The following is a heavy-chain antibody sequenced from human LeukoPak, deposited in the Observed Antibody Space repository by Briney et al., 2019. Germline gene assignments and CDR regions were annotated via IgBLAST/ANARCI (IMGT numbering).Heavy chain of an antibody. CDR1: GYTFTGYY. D-gene: IGHD6-13*01. V-gene: IGHV1-2*02. CDR2: INPNSGGT. J-gene: IGHJ6*03. CDR3: ARDGGMAAKPDYYYMDV. Sequence: GASVKVSCKASGYTFTGYYMHWVRQAPGQGLEWMGWINPNSGGTNYAQKFQGRVTMTRDTSISTAYMELGRLRSDDTAVYYCARDGGMAAKPDYYYMDVWGKGTTVTVSS.